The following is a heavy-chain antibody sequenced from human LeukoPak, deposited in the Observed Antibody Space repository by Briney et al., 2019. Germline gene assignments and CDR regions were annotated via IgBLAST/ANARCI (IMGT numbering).Heavy chain of an antibody. Sequence: ASVKVSCKASGYTFTGYYMHWVRQAPGQGLEWMGWINPNSGGTNYAQKFQGRVTMTRDTSISTAYMELSRLRSDDTAIYYCAGGSSSDFYYYAMDVWGQETTVTVSS. CDR3: AGGSSSDFYYYAMDV. V-gene: IGHV1-2*02. J-gene: IGHJ6*02. CDR2: INPNSGGT. D-gene: IGHD6-6*01. CDR1: GYTFTGYY.